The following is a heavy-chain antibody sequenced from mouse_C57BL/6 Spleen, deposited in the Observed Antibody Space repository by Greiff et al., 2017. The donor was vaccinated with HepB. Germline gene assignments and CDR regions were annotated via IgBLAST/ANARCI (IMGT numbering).Heavy chain of an antibody. V-gene: IGHV5-4*01. Sequence: EVKLMESGGGLVKPGGSLKLSCAASGFTFSSYAMSWVRQTPEKRLEWVATISDGGSYTYYPDNVKGRFTISRDNAKNNLYLQMSHLKSEDTAMYYCARENYYGSNYFDYWGQGTTLTVSS. J-gene: IGHJ2*01. D-gene: IGHD1-1*01. CDR1: GFTFSSYA. CDR3: ARENYYGSNYFDY. CDR2: ISDGGSYT.